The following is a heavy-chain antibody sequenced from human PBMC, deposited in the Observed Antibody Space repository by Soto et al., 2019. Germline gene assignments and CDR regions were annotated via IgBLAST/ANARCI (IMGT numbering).Heavy chain of an antibody. CDR2: ISYDGSNK. CDR3: ARDKRDLRFLEWSYYFDF. V-gene: IGHV3-30-3*01. D-gene: IGHD3-3*01. Sequence: PGGSLRLSCAASGFTFSSYAMHGVRQAPGKGLEWVAVISYDGSNKYYADSVKGRFTISRDNSKNTLYLQMNSLRAEDTAVYYCARDKRDLRFLEWSYYFDFWGQGTLVTVS. J-gene: IGHJ4*02. CDR1: GFTFSSYA.